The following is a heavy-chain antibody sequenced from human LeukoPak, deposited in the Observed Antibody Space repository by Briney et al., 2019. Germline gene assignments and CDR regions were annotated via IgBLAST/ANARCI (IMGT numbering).Heavy chain of an antibody. CDR2: TSAYNGNT. CDR1: GYTFTSYD. CDR3: ARGLQENLAWLQAFSAFDI. V-gene: IGHV1-18*01. D-gene: IGHD5-24*01. Sequence: ASVKLSCKASGYTFTSYDISWVRQAPGQGLEWMGWTSAYNGNTNNAKKYQGRVTMTPDTSTRTSYMELRSLRSEDTAVYYCARGLQENLAWLQAFSAFDIWGQGTMVTISS. J-gene: IGHJ3*02.